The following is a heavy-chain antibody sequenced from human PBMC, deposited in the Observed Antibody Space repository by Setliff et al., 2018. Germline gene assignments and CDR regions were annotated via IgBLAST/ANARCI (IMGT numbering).Heavy chain of an antibody. CDR3: VRAVVIRGSKPLDS. D-gene: IGHD3-10*01. CDR1: GFTFSSCS. Sequence: GGSLRLSCAASGFTFSSCSMNWVRQAPGKGLEWVGRTKNKANAGYMEYAASVKDRFIISRDDSKNSLYLQMYSLKSDDTAVYYCVRAVVIRGSKPLDSWGQGTLVTVSS. V-gene: IGHV3-72*01. J-gene: IGHJ4*02. CDR2: TKNKANAGYM.